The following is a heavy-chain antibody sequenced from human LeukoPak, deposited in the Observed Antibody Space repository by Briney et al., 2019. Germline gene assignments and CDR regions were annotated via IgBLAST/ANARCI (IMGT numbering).Heavy chain of an antibody. V-gene: IGHV4-59*08. Sequence: PSETLSLTCAVYGGSFSGYYWSWIRQPPGKGLEWIGYIYYSGSTNYNPSLKTRVTISLDTSKSQFSLKLSSVTAADTAVYYCARHGNWNSRRYYFDYWGQGTLVTVSS. CDR2: IYYSGST. CDR3: ARHGNWNSRRYYFDY. CDR1: GGSFSGYY. J-gene: IGHJ4*02. D-gene: IGHD1-7*01.